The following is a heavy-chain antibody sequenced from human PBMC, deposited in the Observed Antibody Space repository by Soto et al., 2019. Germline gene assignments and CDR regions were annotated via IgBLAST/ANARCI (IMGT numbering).Heavy chain of an antibody. J-gene: IGHJ3*02. CDR3: AREAPFGLRAFDI. D-gene: IGHD3-10*01. Sequence: SETLSLTCAVYGGSFSGYYWSWIRQPPGKGLEWIGEINHSGSTNYNPSLKSRVTISVDTSKNQFSLKLSSVTAADTAVYYCAREAPFGLRAFDIWGQGTMVT. CDR1: GGSFSGYY. CDR2: INHSGST. V-gene: IGHV4-34*01.